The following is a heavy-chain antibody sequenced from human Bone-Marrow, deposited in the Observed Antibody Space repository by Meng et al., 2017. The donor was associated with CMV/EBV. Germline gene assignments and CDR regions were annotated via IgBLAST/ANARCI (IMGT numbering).Heavy chain of an antibody. CDR1: GGSISSYY. J-gene: IGHJ4*02. Sequence: SETLSLTCTVSGGSISSYYWRWIRQPPGKGLEWIGYIYYSGSTNYNPSLKSRVTISVDTSKNQFSLKLSSVTAADTAVYYCARARYYFDYWGQGTLVTVSS. CDR2: IYYSGST. CDR3: ARARYYFDY. V-gene: IGHV4-59*01.